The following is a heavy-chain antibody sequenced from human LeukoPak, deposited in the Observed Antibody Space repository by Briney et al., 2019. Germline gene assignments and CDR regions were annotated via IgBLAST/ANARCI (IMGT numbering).Heavy chain of an antibody. D-gene: IGHD1-26*01. Sequence: SEPLSLTYPVSGGSISSYYWSWIRQPPGKGLGWIGYIYYSGNTNYNPSLKSRVTISVDTSNNQFSLKLSSVTAADTAVYYCARLSPGSYFEYWGQGTLVTVSS. CDR2: IYYSGNT. CDR1: GGSISSYY. J-gene: IGHJ4*02. V-gene: IGHV4-59*08. CDR3: ARLSPGSYFEY.